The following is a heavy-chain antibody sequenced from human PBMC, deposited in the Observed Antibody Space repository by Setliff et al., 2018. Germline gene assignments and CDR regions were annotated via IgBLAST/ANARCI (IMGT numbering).Heavy chain of an antibody. CDR1: GYTFTSYD. CDR2: MNPNSGNT. Sequence: ASVKVSCKASGYTFTSYDINWVRQATGQGLEWMGWMNPNSGNTGYAQKFQGRVTMTRNTSISTAYMELSSLRSEDAAVYYCAMKGGDFPSSWYTFDYWGQGTLVTVSS. V-gene: IGHV1-8*01. J-gene: IGHJ4*02. CDR3: AMKGGDFPSSWYTFDY. D-gene: IGHD6-13*01.